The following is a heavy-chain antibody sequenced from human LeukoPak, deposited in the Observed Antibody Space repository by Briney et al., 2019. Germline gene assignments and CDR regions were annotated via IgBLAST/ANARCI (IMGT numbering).Heavy chain of an antibody. V-gene: IGHV4-4*07. Sequence: SETLSLTCTVSGASISSYYWSWVRQPAGKGLEWVGRIHTSGTSNFNPSLKRRVTISVDTSKNQFSLKLTSVSAADTAVYYCARFVGSSWLAFDIWGQGTMVTVSA. CDR3: ARFVGSSWLAFDI. CDR2: IHTSGTS. D-gene: IGHD6-13*01. J-gene: IGHJ3*02. CDR1: GASISSYY.